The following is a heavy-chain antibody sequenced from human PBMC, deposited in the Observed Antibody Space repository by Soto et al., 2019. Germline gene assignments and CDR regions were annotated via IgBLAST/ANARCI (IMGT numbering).Heavy chain of an antibody. CDR1: GNTFSIYN. CDR2: ISSTSDTR. J-gene: IGHJ3*01. Sequence: PGGSLRLSSAASGNTFSIYNMNWVRQAPGKGLEWVSYISSTSDTRYYADSVKGRFTISRDNARDSLYLQMDSLRAEDTAVYYCAGAFDFWGQGTLVTVSS. V-gene: IGHV3-48*01. CDR3: AGAFDF.